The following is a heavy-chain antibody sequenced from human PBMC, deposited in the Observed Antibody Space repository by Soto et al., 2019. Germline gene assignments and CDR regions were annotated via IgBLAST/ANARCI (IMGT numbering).Heavy chain of an antibody. J-gene: IGHJ4*02. CDR1: GFTFSSYW. Sequence: EVQLVESGGGLVQPGGSLRLSCAASGFTFSSYWMYWVRQAPGKGLVWVSRIKTDGSITSYADSVKGRFTVSRDNARDMLYLQMNSLRAEDTAVYYCSKHMYSVPEYWGQGTLVTVSS. D-gene: IGHD2-15*01. CDR3: SKHMYSVPEY. V-gene: IGHV3-74*01. CDR2: IKTDGSIT.